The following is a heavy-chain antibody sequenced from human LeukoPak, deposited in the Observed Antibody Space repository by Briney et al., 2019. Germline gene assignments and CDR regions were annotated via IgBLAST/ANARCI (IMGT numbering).Heavy chain of an antibody. V-gene: IGHV1-2*02. J-gene: IGHJ4*02. CDR3: ARAYTSAGTLGY. Sequence: ASVKVSCKASGYTFTAYYMHWVRQAPGQGLAWMGWINPNSAGTHYPQKFQGRVTMTRDTSIGTVFMELTSLRSDDTAVYFCARAYTSAGTLGYWGQGTLVTVSS. D-gene: IGHD6-13*01. CDR1: GYTFTAYY. CDR2: INPNSAGT.